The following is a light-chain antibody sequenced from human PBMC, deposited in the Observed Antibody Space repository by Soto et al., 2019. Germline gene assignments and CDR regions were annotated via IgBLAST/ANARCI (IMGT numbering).Light chain of an antibody. CDR2: WAS. CDR1: QSVFYSSNNKNY. Sequence: IVMTQSQDSLTVSLGARATINCKSSQSVFYSSNNKNYLAWYQQKPGQSPKLLIYWASTRESGVPDRFSGSGSGADFTLTISSLQAGDVAVYYCQQYYSTPRTFGQGTRLEIK. CDR3: QQYYSTPRT. V-gene: IGKV4-1*01. J-gene: IGKJ5*01.